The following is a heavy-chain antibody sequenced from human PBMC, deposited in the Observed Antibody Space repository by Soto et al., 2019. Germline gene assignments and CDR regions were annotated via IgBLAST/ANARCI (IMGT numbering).Heavy chain of an antibody. Sequence: ASVKVSCKASGYTFTDYAMHWVRQAPGQRLEWMGWIHAGNGGTKYSQKLQGRVTITRDTSASTVYMDLSSLTSEDTAVYYCAREIWSNGDSCYSAWGQGTLVTVSS. CDR2: IHAGNGGT. CDR3: AREIWSNGDSCYSA. D-gene: IGHD2-15*01. V-gene: IGHV1-3*01. J-gene: IGHJ4*02. CDR1: GYTFTDYA.